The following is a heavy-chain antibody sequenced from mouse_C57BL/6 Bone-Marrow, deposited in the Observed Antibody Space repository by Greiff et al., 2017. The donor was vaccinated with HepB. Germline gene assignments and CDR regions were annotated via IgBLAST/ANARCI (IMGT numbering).Heavy chain of an antibody. CDR2: ISSGSSTI. CDR3: ARQAYYSNYDAMDY. V-gene: IGHV5-17*01. D-gene: IGHD2-5*01. CDR1: GFTFSDYG. J-gene: IGHJ4*01. Sequence: VQLKESGGGLVKPGGSLKLSCAASGFTFSDYGMHWVRQAPEKGLEWVAYISSGSSTIYYADTVKGRFTISRDNAKNTLFLQMTSLRSEDTAMYYCARQAYYSNYDAMDYWGQGTSVTVSS.